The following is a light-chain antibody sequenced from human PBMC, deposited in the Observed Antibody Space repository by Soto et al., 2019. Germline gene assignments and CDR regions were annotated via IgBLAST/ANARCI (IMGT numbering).Light chain of an antibody. CDR2: RTT. CDR3: QQYNNWPRAT. J-gene: IGKJ4*01. V-gene: IGKV3-15*01. Sequence: EIVLTQSPATLPVSPGERATLSCMVSQSVSSKLAWSQQKPGHAPRLLMFRTTSRATGFPARFSGSGSGTELNLTISSLQSEDFGVYYCQQYNNWPRATFGGGTKVDIK. CDR1: QSVSSK.